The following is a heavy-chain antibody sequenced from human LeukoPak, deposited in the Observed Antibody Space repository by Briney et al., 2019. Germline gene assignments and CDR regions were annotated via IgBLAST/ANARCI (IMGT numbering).Heavy chain of an antibody. CDR3: AKGKSYGGNSEFDY. D-gene: IGHD4-23*01. CDR1: GFTFSSYG. J-gene: IGHJ4*02. V-gene: IGHV3-30*18. Sequence: PGGSLRLSCAASGFTFSSYGMHWVRQAPGKGLEWVAVISYDGSNKYYADSVKGRFTISRDNSKNTLYLQMNSLRAEDTAVYYCAKGKSYGGNSEFDYWGQGTLVTVSS. CDR2: ISYDGSNK.